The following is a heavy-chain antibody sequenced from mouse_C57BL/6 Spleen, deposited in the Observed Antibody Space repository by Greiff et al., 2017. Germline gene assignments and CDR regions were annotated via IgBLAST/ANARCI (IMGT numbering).Heavy chain of an antibody. V-gene: IGHV1-18*01. CDR1: GYTFTDYN. J-gene: IGHJ3*01. CDR3: ARSYYGSSGGFAY. CDR2: INPNNGGT. D-gene: IGHD1-1*01. Sequence: SGPELVKPGASVKIPCKASGYTFTDYNMDWVKQSHGKSLEWIGDINPNNGGTIYNQKFKGKATLTVDKSSSTAYMELRSLTSEDTTVYYCARSYYGSSGGFAYWGQGTLVTVSA.